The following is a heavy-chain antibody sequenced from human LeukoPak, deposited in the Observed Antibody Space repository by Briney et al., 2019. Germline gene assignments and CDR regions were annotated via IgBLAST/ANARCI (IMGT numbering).Heavy chain of an antibody. Sequence: ASVKVSCKASGYTFTGYYMHWVRQAPGQGLEWMGWINPNSGDSNIAQNSQIRVTMTRDKSISTIYMELRRLRFDDTAVYYCARGRDEIDYWGQGTLVTVSS. CDR3: ARGRDEIDY. J-gene: IGHJ4*02. CDR1: GYTFTGYY. CDR2: INPNSGDS. D-gene: IGHD3-10*01. V-gene: IGHV1-2*02.